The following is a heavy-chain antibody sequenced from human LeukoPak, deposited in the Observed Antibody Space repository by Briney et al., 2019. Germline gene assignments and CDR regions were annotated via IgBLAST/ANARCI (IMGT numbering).Heavy chain of an antibody. J-gene: IGHJ4*02. D-gene: IGHD3-9*01. V-gene: IGHV4-4*07. CDR1: GDSISGYY. Sequence: SETLSLTCTVSGDSISGYYWSWIRQPAGKGLEWIGRTYTSGTTNYNPSLKSRVTMSIDTSKNQFSLKLSSVTAADTAVYYCARRHIRYFDWPRGGGYFDYWGQGTLVTVSS. CDR3: ARRHIRYFDWPRGGGYFDY. CDR2: TYTSGTT.